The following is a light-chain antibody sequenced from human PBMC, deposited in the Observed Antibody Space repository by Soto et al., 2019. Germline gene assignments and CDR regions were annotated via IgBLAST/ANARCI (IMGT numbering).Light chain of an antibody. CDR2: DVS. CDR3: NSYRSSSTRYV. CDR1: SSDVGGYNY. Sequence: QSALTQPASVSGSPGQSITISCTGTSSDVGGYNYVSWYQQHPGRAPKLLIYDVSNRPSVVSNRFSGSKSGNTASLTISGLQAEDEADYYCNSYRSSSTRYVFGSGTKVTVL. V-gene: IGLV2-14*03. J-gene: IGLJ1*01.